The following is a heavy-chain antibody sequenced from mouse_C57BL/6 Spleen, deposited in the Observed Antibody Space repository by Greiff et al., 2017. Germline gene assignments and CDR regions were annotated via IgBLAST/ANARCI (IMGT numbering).Heavy chain of an antibody. CDR2: IYPGDGDT. CDR1: GYAFSSSW. V-gene: IGHV1-82*01. Sequence: VQLQQPGPELVKPGASVQISCKASGYAFSSSWMNWVKQRRGKGLEWIGRIYPGDGDTNYNGTFKGQAILTSYRSSSTAYMHLSSLTAEDSAVYFCERSGGSSYDAMDYWGQGTSVTGSS. J-gene: IGHJ4*01. CDR3: ERSGGSSYDAMDY. D-gene: IGHD1-1*01.